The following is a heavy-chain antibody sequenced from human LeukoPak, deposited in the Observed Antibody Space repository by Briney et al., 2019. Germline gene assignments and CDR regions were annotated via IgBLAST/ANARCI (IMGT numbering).Heavy chain of an antibody. CDR1: GFTFSTYA. D-gene: IGHD2/OR15-2a*01. V-gene: IGHV3-23*01. CDR2: ISGRGDSGGST. J-gene: IGHJ4*02. Sequence: GGSLRLSCAASGFTFSTYAMSWVRQAPGKGPEWVSSISGRGDSGGSTYYADSVKGRFTISRDNSKNTLSLQMNSLRADDTAIYYCANVVITGAFPDYFDNRGQGTLVTVSS. CDR3: ANVVITGAFPDYFDN.